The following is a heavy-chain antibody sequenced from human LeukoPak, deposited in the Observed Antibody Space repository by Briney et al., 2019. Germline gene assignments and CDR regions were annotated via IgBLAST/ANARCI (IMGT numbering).Heavy chain of an antibody. CDR2: ISYTGST. CDR1: GGSISSSY. D-gene: IGHD1-26*01. CDR3: ARTIKSGNYYWFDP. Sequence: SETLSLTCTVSGGSISSSYWSWIRQPPGEGLEWIGFISYTGSTNYNPSLKSRVTVFVDTSKNQFSLKVTSLTAADTAVYYCARTIKSGNYYWFDPWGQGTLVTVSS. V-gene: IGHV4-59*01. J-gene: IGHJ5*02.